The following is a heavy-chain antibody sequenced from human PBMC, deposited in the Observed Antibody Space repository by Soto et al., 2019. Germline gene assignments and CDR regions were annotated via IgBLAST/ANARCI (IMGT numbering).Heavy chain of an antibody. V-gene: IGHV4-34*01. CDR3: ARAWGGVPDY. CDR1: GGSLSGYY. CDR2: INHSGST. Sequence: SETLSLTCAVYGGSLSGYYWSWIRQPPGKGLEWIGEINHSGSTNYNPSLKSRVTISVDTSKNQFSLKLSSVTAADTAVYYCARAWGGVPDYWGQGTLVTV. J-gene: IGHJ4*02. D-gene: IGHD3-16*01.